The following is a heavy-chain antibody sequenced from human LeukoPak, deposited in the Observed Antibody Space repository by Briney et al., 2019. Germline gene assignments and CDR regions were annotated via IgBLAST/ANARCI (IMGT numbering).Heavy chain of an antibody. V-gene: IGHV3-30-3*01. D-gene: IGHD3-10*01. J-gene: IGHJ4*02. Sequence: GGSLRLSCAASGFTFSRNVMHWVRQAPGKGLEWVAVISHDGSNKYYADSVKGRFTISRDNSKNTLYLQMNSLRAEDTAVYYCARPGGAMLRGVIFLDYFDNWGQGTLVTVSS. CDR3: ARPGGAMLRGVIFLDYFDN. CDR1: GFTFSRNV. CDR2: ISHDGSNK.